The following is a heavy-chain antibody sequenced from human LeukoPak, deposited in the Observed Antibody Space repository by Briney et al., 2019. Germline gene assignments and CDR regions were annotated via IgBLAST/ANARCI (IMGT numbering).Heavy chain of an antibody. J-gene: IGHJ4*02. Sequence: VASVKVSCKVSGYTLTELSMHWVRQAPGKGLEWMGGFDPEDGETIYAQKFQGRVTMTEDTSTDTAYMELRSLRSDDTAVYYCARDPDWAIGLYFDYWGQGTLVTVSS. CDR3: ARDPDWAIGLYFDY. V-gene: IGHV1-24*01. CDR2: FDPEDGET. D-gene: IGHD2-2*02. CDR1: GYTLTELS.